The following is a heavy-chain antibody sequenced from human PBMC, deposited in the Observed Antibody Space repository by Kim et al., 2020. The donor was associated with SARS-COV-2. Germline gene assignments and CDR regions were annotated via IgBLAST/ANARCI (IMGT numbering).Heavy chain of an antibody. CDR3: ARADDYGDRDAFDI. J-gene: IGHJ3*02. V-gene: IGHV3-11*01. Sequence: DSVKGTCPVHKDNAKNQLYLKMNSLRAEDTAVYYCARADDYGDRDAFDIWGQGTMVTVSS. D-gene: IGHD4-17*01.